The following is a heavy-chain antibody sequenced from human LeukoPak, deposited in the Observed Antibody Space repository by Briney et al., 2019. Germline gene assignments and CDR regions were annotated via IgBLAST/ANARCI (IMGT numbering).Heavy chain of an antibody. Sequence: GGSLRLSCAASGFTFSSYWMHWVRQAPGKGLVWVSRINSDGSSTSYADSVKGRFTISRDNAKNTLYLQMNSLRAEDTAVYYCAKDISNSSGYYYFDYWGQGTLVTVSS. CDR2: INSDGSST. D-gene: IGHD3-22*01. CDR3: AKDISNSSGYYYFDY. J-gene: IGHJ4*02. V-gene: IGHV3-74*01. CDR1: GFTFSSYW.